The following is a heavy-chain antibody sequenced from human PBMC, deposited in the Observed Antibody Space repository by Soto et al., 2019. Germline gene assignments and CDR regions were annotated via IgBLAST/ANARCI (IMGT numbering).Heavy chain of an antibody. D-gene: IGHD2-8*01. CDR1: GFTFSNYW. CDR2: IKPLGSEK. J-gene: IGHJ4*02. Sequence: PGGSLRLSCAAHGFTFSNYWMSWVGQAPGKGMEWVANIKPLGSEKDDRDTVTDRSTNPRDNARHARYLQMDSLRAEDTAMYYCARDKKYETGNDYWGQGTLGTVSS. V-gene: IGHV3-7*05. CDR3: ARDKKYETGNDY.